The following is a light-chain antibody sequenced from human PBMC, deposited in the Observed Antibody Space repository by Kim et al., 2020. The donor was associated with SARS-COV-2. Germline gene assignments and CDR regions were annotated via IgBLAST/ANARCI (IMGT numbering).Light chain of an antibody. V-gene: IGLV3-19*01. CDR3: NSRDSSGNLVV. J-gene: IGLJ2*01. CDR2: GKN. CDR1: RLTVLF. Sequence: AMVQTVRIPCQGARLTVLFASWYKQKPGQAPVLGFFGKNSRPSGIPDRFSGSSSGNTASLTITGSQAEDEADYYCNSRDSSGNLVVFGGGTQLTVL.